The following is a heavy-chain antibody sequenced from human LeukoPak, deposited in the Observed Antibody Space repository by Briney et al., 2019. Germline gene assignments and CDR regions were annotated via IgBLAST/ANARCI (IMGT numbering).Heavy chain of an antibody. CDR2: IYYSGST. V-gene: IGHV4-39*01. J-gene: IGHJ4*02. CDR3: ARHSGSGSYHSPFGN. D-gene: IGHD3-10*01. CDR1: GGSISRSSYY. Sequence: SETLSLTCTVSGGSISRSSYYWVCIRQPPGKGLEWIGSIYYSGSTYYNPSLKSRVTISVDTSKNQFSLELTSVTAADTAVYYCARHSGSGSYHSPFGNWGQGTLVTVSS.